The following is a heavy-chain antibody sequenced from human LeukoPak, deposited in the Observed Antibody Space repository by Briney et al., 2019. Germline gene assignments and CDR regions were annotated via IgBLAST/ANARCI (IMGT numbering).Heavy chain of an antibody. J-gene: IGHJ4*02. CDR3: AIDQPVAGVSNFDS. D-gene: IGHD6-19*01. CDR2: INPNTGNP. CDR1: GYTFTRYA. Sequence: GASVKVSCKASGYTFTRYAMNWLRQAPGQGLEWMGWINPNTGNPTYAQAFTGRFVFSLDTSVSTANLQISSLNTEDTAVYYCAIDQPVAGVSNFDSWGQGTLVTVSS. V-gene: IGHV7-4-1*02.